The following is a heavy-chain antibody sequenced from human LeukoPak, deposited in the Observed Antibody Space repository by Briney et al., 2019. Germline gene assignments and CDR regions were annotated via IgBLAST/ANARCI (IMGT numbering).Heavy chain of an antibody. Sequence: PSVTLSLTCTVSGGSISSYYWSWIRQPPGKGLEWIGYIYYSGSTNYNPSLKSRVTISVDTSKNQFSLKLSSVTAADTAVYYCAAIYCSSTSCYFSAFDIWGQGTMVTVSS. CDR1: GGSISSYY. J-gene: IGHJ3*02. D-gene: IGHD2-2*01. V-gene: IGHV4-59*08. CDR3: AAIYCSSTSCYFSAFDI. CDR2: IYYSGST.